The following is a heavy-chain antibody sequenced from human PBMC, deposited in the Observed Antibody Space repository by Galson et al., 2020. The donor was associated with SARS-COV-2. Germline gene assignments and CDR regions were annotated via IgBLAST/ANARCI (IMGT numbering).Heavy chain of an antibody. V-gene: IGHV1-2*04. D-gene: IGHD3-10*01. CDR1: RYTFTDYY. J-gene: IGHJ4*02. CDR3: AGAVQVGGVFFFDY. Sequence: ASVKVSCKASRYTFTDYYIHWMRQAPGQGLEWMGWIIPNSGDTKYGQKFVGWVTMTRDTSITTAYLELRRPTFDDTAVYYCAGAVQVGGVFFFDYWGRGTLVTVSS. CDR2: IIPNSGDT.